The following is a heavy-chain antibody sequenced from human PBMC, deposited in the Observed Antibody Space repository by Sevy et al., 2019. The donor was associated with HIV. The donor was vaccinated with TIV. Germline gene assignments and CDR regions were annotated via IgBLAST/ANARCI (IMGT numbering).Heavy chain of an antibody. CDR2: ISAYNGNT. CDR3: ARSAYCSGGSCYSYIDY. D-gene: IGHD2-15*01. V-gene: IGHV1-18*04. Sequence: ASVKVSCKASGYTVTSYGISWVRQAPGQGLEWMGWISAYNGNTNYAQKLQGRVTMTTDTSTSTAYMELRSLRSDDTAVYYCARSAYCSGGSCYSYIDYWGQGTLVTVSS. J-gene: IGHJ4*02. CDR1: GYTVTSYG.